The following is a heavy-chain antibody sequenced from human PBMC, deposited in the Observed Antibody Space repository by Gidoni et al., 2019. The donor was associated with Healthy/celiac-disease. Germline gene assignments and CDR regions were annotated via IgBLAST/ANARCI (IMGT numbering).Heavy chain of an antibody. CDR1: GYSIRSGYY. Sequence: QVQLQESGPGLVKPSATLSLPCTVSGYSIRSGYYWGWIRQPPGKRLGWLGSIYHSVSTYYKPTLKSRVTISVDTSKNQFSLKLSSVTAADTAVYYWARVLEYSSSWYGGRNHNWFDPWGQGTLVTVSS. D-gene: IGHD6-13*01. CDR3: ARVLEYSSSWYGGRNHNWFDP. V-gene: IGHV4-38-2*02. CDR2: IYHSVST. J-gene: IGHJ5*02.